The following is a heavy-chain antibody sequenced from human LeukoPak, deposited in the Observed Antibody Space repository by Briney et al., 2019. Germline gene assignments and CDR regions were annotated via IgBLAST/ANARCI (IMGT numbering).Heavy chain of an antibody. V-gene: IGHV4-59*01. CDR1: GGSISSYY. CDR3: ARAPVPPMELL. J-gene: IGHJ4*02. Sequence: SETLSLTCTVSGGSISSYYWSWIRQPPGKGLEWIGYIYYSGSTNYNPSLKSRVTISVDTSKNQFSLKLSSVTAADTAVYYCARAPVPPMELLWGQGTLVTVSS. CDR2: IYYSGST. D-gene: IGHD1-7*01.